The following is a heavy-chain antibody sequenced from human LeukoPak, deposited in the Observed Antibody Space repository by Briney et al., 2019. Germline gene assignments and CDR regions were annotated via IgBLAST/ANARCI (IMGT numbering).Heavy chain of an antibody. CDR3: AKDRYCRTTSCYGDYHYDY. CDR2: IRYDGSNK. J-gene: IGHJ4*02. D-gene: IGHD2-2*01. Sequence: PGGSPRLSCAASGFTFSRYDMHWVRQAPGKGLEWVAFIRYDGSNKYYADSVKGRFTISRDNSKNTLYLQMNSLRAEDTAVYYCAKDRYCRTTSCYGDYHYDYWGQGTLVTVSS. V-gene: IGHV3-30*02. CDR1: GFTFSRYD.